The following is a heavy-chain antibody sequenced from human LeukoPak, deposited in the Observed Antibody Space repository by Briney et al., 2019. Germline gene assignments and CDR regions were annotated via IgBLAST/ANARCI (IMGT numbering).Heavy chain of an antibody. CDR3: ARGMGLNHNFVQD. Sequence: SETLSLTCSVSGASIRSYYWSWIRQPPGKGLEWIGYISYSGSTTNNPSLNSRVTISIDTSNNHFSLSLNSVTASDTAAYYCARGMGLNHNFVQDWGHGTLVIVSS. V-gene: IGHV4-59*08. D-gene: IGHD6-6*01. CDR2: ISYSGST. CDR1: GASIRSYY. J-gene: IGHJ4*01.